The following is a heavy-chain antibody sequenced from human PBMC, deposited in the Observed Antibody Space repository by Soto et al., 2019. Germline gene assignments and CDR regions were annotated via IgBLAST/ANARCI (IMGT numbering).Heavy chain of an antibody. J-gene: IGHJ4*02. CDR2: ISGSGDGT. CDR1: GFTFSSFA. Sequence: GSLRLSCAASGFTFSSFALSWVRQAPGKGLEWVSAISGSGDGTDYADSVKGRFTISRDNSKNTLYLQMNSLRAEDTAVYYCAGPGYSSQDYWGQGALVTVSS. V-gene: IGHV3-23*01. CDR3: AGPGYSSQDY. D-gene: IGHD5-18*01.